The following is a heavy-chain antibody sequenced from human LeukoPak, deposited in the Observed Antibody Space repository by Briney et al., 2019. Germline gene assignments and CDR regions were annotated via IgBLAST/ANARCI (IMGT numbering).Heavy chain of an antibody. CDR1: GYTFKTYA. D-gene: IGHD6-19*01. J-gene: IGHJ4*02. CDR3: ARDPSNTSGWYIYFDY. Sequence: ASVKVSCKASGYTFKTYAISWVRQAPGRGLEWMGWISTYNGDTKYAQKFQGRVTMTTDTSTTTAYIELRSLRSDDTAVYYCARDPSNTSGWYIYFDYWGQGALVTVSS. CDR2: ISTYNGDT. V-gene: IGHV1-18*01.